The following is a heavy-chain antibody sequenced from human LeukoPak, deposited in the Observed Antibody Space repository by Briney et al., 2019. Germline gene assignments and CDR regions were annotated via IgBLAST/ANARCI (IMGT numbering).Heavy chain of an antibody. D-gene: IGHD3-16*01. J-gene: IGHJ6*02. CDR2: IYHSGST. Sequence: SETLSLTCTVSGGSISSYHWSWVRQPPGKGLEWIGYIYHSGSTNYNPTLKSRVTISVDTSKNQFSLKLSSVTAADTAVYYCARDPSLRSTKTGGMDVWGQGTTVTVSS. V-gene: IGHV4-59*12. CDR1: GGSISSYH. CDR3: ARDPSLRSTKTGGMDV.